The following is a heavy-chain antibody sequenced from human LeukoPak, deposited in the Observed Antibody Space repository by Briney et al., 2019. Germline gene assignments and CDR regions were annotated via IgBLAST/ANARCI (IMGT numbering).Heavy chain of an antibody. CDR3: ARMKYGDYVDYFDY. CDR1: GFSLSTSGMC. Sequence: SGPTLVNPTQTLTLTCTFSGFSLSTSGMCVSWIRQPPGKAPEWLALIDWNNDKYYSTSLKTRLTISKDTSKNQVVLTMTNMDPVDTATYYCARMKYGDYVDYFDYWGQGTLVTVSS. D-gene: IGHD4-17*01. V-gene: IGHV2-70*01. CDR2: IDWNNDK. J-gene: IGHJ4*02.